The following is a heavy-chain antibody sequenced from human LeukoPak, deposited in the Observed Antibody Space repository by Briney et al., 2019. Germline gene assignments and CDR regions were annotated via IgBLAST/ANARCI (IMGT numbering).Heavy chain of an antibody. Sequence: PSETLSLTCAVYGGSFSGYYWSWIRQPPGKGLEWIGEINHSGSTNYNPSLKSRVTISVDTSKNQFSLKLSSVTAADTAVYYCARAGGYQFAFDIWGQGTMVTVSS. D-gene: IGHD3-22*01. CDR2: INHSGST. V-gene: IGHV4-34*01. CDR3: ARAGGYQFAFDI. CDR1: GGSFSGYY. J-gene: IGHJ3*02.